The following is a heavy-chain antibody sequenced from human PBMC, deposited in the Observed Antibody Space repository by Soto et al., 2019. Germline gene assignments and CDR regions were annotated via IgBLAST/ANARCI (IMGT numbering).Heavy chain of an antibody. J-gene: IGHJ4*02. CDR3: ARATSGWYDY. CDR1: GFTFRSYA. V-gene: IGHV3-30-3*01. CDR2: MSYDGSDK. D-gene: IGHD6-19*01. Sequence: GALRLSCAASGFTFRSYAMHWVRQAPGKGLQWVAGMSYDGSDKDYADSVKGRFTISRDNSKNTLFLQMNSLRPEDTAVYYCARATSGWYDYWGQGTLVTVSS.